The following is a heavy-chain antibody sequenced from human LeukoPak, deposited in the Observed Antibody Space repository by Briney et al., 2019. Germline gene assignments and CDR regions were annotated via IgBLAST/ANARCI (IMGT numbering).Heavy chain of an antibody. D-gene: IGHD6-13*01. CDR3: AKEIPTAAGEEYYFDY. CDR1: GFTFSSYA. V-gene: IGHV3-23*01. Sequence: GGSLRLSCAASGFTFSSYAVSWVRQAPGKGLEWVSAISGSGGSTYYADSVKGRFTISRDNSKNTLYLQMNSLRAEDTAVYYCAKEIPTAAGEEYYFDYWGQGTLVTVSS. J-gene: IGHJ4*02. CDR2: ISGSGGST.